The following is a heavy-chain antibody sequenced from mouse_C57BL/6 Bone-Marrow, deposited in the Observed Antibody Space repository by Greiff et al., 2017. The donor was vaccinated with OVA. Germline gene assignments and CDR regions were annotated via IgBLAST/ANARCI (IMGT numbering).Heavy chain of an antibody. Sequence: QVQLQQSGAELASPGASVTLSCKASGYTFTDHIMNWVNKRPGQGLEWIGRIYPVSGETNYNKKFMGKATFSVDRTSSTVYMVLNSLTSEDPAVYYWTNSAGVATKDEFDYWGQGTTLTVSS. CDR2: IYPVSGET. CDR1: GYTFTDHI. CDR3: TNSAGVATKDEFDY. D-gene: IGHD1-1*01. J-gene: IGHJ2*01. V-gene: IGHV1-11*01.